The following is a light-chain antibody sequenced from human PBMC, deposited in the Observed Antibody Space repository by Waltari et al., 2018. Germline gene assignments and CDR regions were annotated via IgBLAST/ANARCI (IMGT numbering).Light chain of an antibody. J-gene: IGKJ1*01. V-gene: IGKV4-1*01. CDR2: WAS. CDR3: QQYYSSPQT. CDR1: QIIVHNSNNKTY. Sequence: DIVMTQSPDSLAVSLGERATTNSKSSQIIVHNSNNKTYLAWYQQKSGQPPKVLIYWASTRDFGVPDRFSGSGSATDFTLTISSLQAEDVAVYYCQQYYSSPQTFGQGTKVEIK.